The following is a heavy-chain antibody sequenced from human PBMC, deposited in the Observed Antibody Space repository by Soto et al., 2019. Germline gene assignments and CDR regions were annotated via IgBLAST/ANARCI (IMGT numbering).Heavy chain of an antibody. CDR3: VFDEIPGPPDYFDY. CDR2: ISGSGVST. V-gene: IGHV3-23*01. J-gene: IGHJ4*02. Sequence: GGSLRVSCAASGLPFSSYAMSWVRPAPGKGLEWVSAISGSGVSTYYADPVKGRFSISRDNSKNTLYLQMNSLRSEDTAVYYCVFDEIPGPPDYFDYWGQGTEVTVS. CDR1: GLPFSSYA. D-gene: IGHD3-9*01.